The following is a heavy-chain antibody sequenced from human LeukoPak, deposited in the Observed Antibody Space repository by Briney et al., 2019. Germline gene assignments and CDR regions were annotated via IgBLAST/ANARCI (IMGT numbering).Heavy chain of an antibody. CDR2: INHSGST. V-gene: IGHV4-38-2*01. D-gene: IGHD3-3*01. CDR1: GYSISSGYY. Sequence: PSETLSLTCAVSGYSISSGYYWGWIRQPPGKGLEWIGSINHSGSTYYNPSLKSRVTISVDTSKNQFSLKLSSVTAADTAVYYCARGCYDFWSGYCHFDYWGQGTLVTVSS. J-gene: IGHJ4*02. CDR3: ARGCYDFWSGYCHFDY.